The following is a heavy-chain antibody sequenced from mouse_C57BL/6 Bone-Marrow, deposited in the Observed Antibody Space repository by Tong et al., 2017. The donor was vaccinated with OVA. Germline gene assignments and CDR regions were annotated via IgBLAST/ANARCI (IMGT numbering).Heavy chain of an antibody. V-gene: IGHV14-4*01. CDR1: GFNIKDYY. J-gene: IGHJ4*01. CDR2: IDPENGDT. CDR3: TTIRGNFAMDY. Sequence: EVQLQESGAELVKPGASVKLSCTASGFNIKDYYMHWVKQRPEQGLEWIGWIDPENGDTEYASKFQGKATITADTSSNTAYLQLSSLTSEDTAVYYCTTIRGNFAMDYWGQGTSVTVSS.